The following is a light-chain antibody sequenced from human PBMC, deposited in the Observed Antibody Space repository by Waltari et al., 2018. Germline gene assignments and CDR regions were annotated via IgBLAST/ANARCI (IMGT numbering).Light chain of an antibody. CDR1: QGVLYSSNNKNY. CDR2: WAF. Sequence: DIVMTQSPDSLAVSLGERATINCKSSQGVLYSSNNKNYLAWYQQKPGQPPKLLIYWAFTRESGVPDRFSGSGSGTDFTLTISSLQAEDVAVYYCQQYYSTPYTFGQGTKLEIK. CDR3: QQYYSTPYT. V-gene: IGKV4-1*01. J-gene: IGKJ2*01.